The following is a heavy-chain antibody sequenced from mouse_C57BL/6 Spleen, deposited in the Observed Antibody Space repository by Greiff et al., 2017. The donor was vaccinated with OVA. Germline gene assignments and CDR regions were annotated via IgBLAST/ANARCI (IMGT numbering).Heavy chain of an antibody. CDR1: GYTFTSYW. CDR2: IDPSDSYT. D-gene: IGHD2-1*01. CDR3: ARGGGNYAWFAY. J-gene: IGHJ3*01. Sequence: QVQLQQPGAELVMPGASVKLSCKASGYTFTSYWMHWVKQRPGQGLEWIGEIDPSDSYTNYNQKFKGKSTLTVDKSSSTAYMQLSSLTSEDSAVYYCARGGGNYAWFAYWGQGTLVTVSA. V-gene: IGHV1-69*01.